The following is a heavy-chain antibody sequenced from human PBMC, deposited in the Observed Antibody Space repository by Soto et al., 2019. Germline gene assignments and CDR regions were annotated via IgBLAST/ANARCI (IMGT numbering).Heavy chain of an antibody. CDR2: INSDGSST. V-gene: IGHV3-74*01. Sequence: PGGALRVSCAASGFTFSSYWMHWVRQAPGKGLVWVTRINSDGSSTSYADSVKGRFTISSDNAKNTLYLQMNSLRAEDTAVYYCARDPYHNPDAFAFWAQGTMVT. J-gene: IGHJ3*01. CDR3: ARDPYHNPDAFAF. D-gene: IGHD1-20*01. CDR1: GFTFSSYW.